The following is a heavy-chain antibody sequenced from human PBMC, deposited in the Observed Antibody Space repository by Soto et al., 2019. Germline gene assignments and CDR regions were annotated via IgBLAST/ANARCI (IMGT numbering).Heavy chain of an antibody. V-gene: IGHV5-51*01. J-gene: IGHJ4*02. CDR3: ARTGSSKSDY. D-gene: IGHD4-4*01. CDR2: INPRDSDT. Sequence: PGESLKISCKGSGYSFTTYWICLGRQMPGKGLDWMGIINPRDSDTRYSPSFQGQVTISADKSINTAYLQWSRLKVSETAMYYCARTGSSKSDYWGQGTLGTVSS. CDR1: GYSFTTYW.